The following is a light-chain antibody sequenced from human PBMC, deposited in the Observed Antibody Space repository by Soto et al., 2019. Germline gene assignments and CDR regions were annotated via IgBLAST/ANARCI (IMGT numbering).Light chain of an antibody. CDR1: QSVSSSY. CDR2: GAS. CDR3: QQYGSSPGYT. J-gene: IGKJ2*01. V-gene: IGKV3-20*01. Sequence: EIVWTQSPCTLSLSPGERATLSCRASQSVSSSYLAWYQQKPGQAPRLLIYGASGRVTGIPDRFSGSGSGTDFTLTISRLEPEDFAVYYCQQYGSSPGYTFGQGTKLEIK.